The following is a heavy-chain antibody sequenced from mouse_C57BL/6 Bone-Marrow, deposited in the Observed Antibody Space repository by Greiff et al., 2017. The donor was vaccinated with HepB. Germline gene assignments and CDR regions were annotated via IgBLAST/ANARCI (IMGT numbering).Heavy chain of an antibody. Sequence: QVQLKQPGAELVKPGASVKMSCKASGYTFTSYWITWVKQRPGQGLEWIGDIYPGSGSTNYNEKFKSKATLTVDTSSSTAYMQLSSLTSEDSAVYYCARVPYYYGSSSHYWGQGTTLTVSS. J-gene: IGHJ2*01. V-gene: IGHV1-55*01. CDR3: ARVPYYYGSSSHY. CDR2: IYPGSGST. CDR1: GYTFTSYW. D-gene: IGHD1-1*01.